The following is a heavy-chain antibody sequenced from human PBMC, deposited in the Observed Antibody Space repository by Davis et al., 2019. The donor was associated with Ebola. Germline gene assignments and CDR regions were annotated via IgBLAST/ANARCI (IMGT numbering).Heavy chain of an antibody. CDR3: ARDPHDYGLDV. J-gene: IGHJ6*02. V-gene: IGHV3-30*04. Sequence: GESLKISCAASGFTFSGYAMHWVRQAPGKGLEWVAVISYDGSNKYYADSVKGRFTISRDNAKKSLYLQMNSLRDEDTAVYYCARDPHDYGLDVWGQGTTVTVSS. CDR2: ISYDGSNK. CDR1: GFTFSGYA.